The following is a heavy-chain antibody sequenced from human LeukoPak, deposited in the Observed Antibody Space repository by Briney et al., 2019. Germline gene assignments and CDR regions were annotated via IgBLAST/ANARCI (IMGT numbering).Heavy chain of an antibody. Sequence: GGSLRLSCAASGFTVSSNYMNWVRQAPGKGLEWVSVISGGGSTYYADSVKGRFTISRDNSKNTLYLQMNSLRAEDTAVYYCAKPANLSSSPHFDYWGQGTLVTVSS. V-gene: IGHV3-53*01. J-gene: IGHJ4*02. D-gene: IGHD2-2*01. CDR2: ISGGGST. CDR3: AKPANLSSSPHFDY. CDR1: GFTVSSNY.